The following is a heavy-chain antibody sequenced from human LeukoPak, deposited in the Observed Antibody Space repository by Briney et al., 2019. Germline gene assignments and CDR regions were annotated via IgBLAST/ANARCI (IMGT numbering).Heavy chain of an antibody. V-gene: IGHV1-46*01. CDR1: GYTFTSYY. CDR2: IYPSGGST. CDR3: ARARYTDAFDI. J-gene: IGHJ3*02. D-gene: IGHD5-24*01. Sequence: ASVKVSCMASGYTFTSYYMHWVRQAPGQGLEWMGIIYPSGGSTSYAQKFQGRVTMTRDTSISTAYMELSRLRSDDTAVYYCARARYTDAFDIWGQGTMVTVSS.